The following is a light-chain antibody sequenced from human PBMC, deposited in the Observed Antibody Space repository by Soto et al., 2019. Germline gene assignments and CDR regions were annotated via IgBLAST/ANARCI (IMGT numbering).Light chain of an antibody. Sequence: EIVLTQSPATLSSSPGDRATLSCRASQSVGSYLGWYQQRPGQAPRLLIYDASNRATGIPAGFSGSGSGTDFTLTISSLEPEDFAVYYCQQRSDWPSTFGGGTKVEIK. V-gene: IGKV3-11*01. CDR3: QQRSDWPST. CDR1: QSVGSY. J-gene: IGKJ4*01. CDR2: DAS.